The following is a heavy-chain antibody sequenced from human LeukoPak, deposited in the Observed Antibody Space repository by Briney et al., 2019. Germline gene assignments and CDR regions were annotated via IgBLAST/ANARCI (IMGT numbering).Heavy chain of an antibody. Sequence: SVKVSCKASGYTFTGYYMHWVRQAPGQGLEWMGGIIPIFGTANYAQKFQGRVTITTDESTSTAYMELSSLRSEDTAVYYCAREASCGGDCYDAEYFQHWGQGTLVTVSS. CDR3: AREASCGGDCYDAEYFQH. CDR1: GYTFTGYY. V-gene: IGHV1-69*05. D-gene: IGHD2-21*02. J-gene: IGHJ1*01. CDR2: IIPIFGTA.